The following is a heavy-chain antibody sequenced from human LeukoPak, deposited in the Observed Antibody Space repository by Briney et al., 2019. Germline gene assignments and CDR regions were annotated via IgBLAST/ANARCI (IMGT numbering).Heavy chain of an antibody. CDR2: ISPNSGGT. CDR3: AREYYDSSGYYSYYLDY. Sequence: GASVTVSCTASGYTFTGYYMHWVRQAPGQGLEWMGWISPNSGGTNYAQNFQGRVTMTRDTSISTAYMELSRLRSDDTAVYYCAREYYDSSGYYSYYLDYWGQGTLVTVSA. D-gene: IGHD3-22*01. V-gene: IGHV1-2*02. CDR1: GYTFTGYY. J-gene: IGHJ4*02.